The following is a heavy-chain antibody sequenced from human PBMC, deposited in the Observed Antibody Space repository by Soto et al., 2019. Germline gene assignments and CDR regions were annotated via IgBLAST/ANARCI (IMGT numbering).Heavy chain of an antibody. J-gene: IGHJ4*02. CDR2: ISGSGGST. V-gene: IGHV3-23*01. Sequence: HPGGSLRLSCAASGFAFSSYAMSWVRKAPGKGLEWVSAISGSGGSTYYADSVKGRFTISRDNSKNTLYLQMNSLRAEDTAVYYCANPILLYGYFDYWGQGTLVTVSS. CDR3: ANPILLYGYFDY. D-gene: IGHD2-8*01. CDR1: GFAFSSYA.